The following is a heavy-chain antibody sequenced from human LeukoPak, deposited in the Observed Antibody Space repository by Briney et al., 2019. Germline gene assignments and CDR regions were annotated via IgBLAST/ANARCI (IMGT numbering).Heavy chain of an antibody. J-gene: IGHJ4*02. Sequence: SEPLSLTCTISSGSISSSSYYWGWIRQPPGKGLEWIGSIYYSGSTYYNPSLKSRVTISVDMSKNQFSLKLSSVTAADMAVYYCATIKRGNIFGFFDFWGQGILVTVSS. D-gene: IGHD5-18*01. CDR1: SGSISSSSYY. CDR3: ATIKRGNIFGFFDF. CDR2: IYYSGST. V-gene: IGHV4-39*07.